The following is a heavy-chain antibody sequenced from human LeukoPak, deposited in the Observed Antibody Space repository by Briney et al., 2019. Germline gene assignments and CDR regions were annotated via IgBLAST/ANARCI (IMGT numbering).Heavy chain of an antibody. V-gene: IGHV3-21*01. CDR1: GFTFSSYS. CDR3: ARSTPSSGWDFDY. J-gene: IGHJ4*02. Sequence: GGSLRLSCAASGFTFSSYSMTWVRQAPGKGLEWVSSISSSSSYIYYADSVKGRFTISRDNAKNSLYLQMNSLRDEDTAVYYCARSTPSSGWDFDYWGQGTLVTVSS. D-gene: IGHD6-19*01. CDR2: ISSSSSYI.